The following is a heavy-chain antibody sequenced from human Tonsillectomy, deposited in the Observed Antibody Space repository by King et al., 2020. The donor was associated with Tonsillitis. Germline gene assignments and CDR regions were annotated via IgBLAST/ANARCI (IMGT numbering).Heavy chain of an antibody. V-gene: IGHV3-20*04. CDR1: GFTFEYYT. J-gene: IGHJ2*01. CDR2: INWKGGIT. Sequence: VQLVESGGGVVRPGGSLRLSCAASGFTFEYYTLSWVRQAPGKGLEWGSGINWKGGITGYADSVKSRFTISRDNAKNSLYLQMNSLRAEDTAFYYCARHPGYFSLWGRGTLVTVSS. CDR3: ARHPGYFSL.